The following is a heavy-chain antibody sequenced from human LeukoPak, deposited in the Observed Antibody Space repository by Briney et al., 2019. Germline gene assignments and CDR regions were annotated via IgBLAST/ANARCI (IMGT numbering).Heavy chain of an antibody. CDR1: SGSISSYY. V-gene: IGHV4-59*01. Sequence: PSETLSLTCSVSSGSISSYYWSWIRQPPGKGLEWIGYIYYSGRTSYNPSLKSRVTISVDTSKNHFSLTLSSVTAADTAVYYCAKADQWLVRLAYWGQGILVTVSS. CDR2: IYYSGRT. D-gene: IGHD6-19*01. J-gene: IGHJ4*02. CDR3: AKADQWLVRLAY.